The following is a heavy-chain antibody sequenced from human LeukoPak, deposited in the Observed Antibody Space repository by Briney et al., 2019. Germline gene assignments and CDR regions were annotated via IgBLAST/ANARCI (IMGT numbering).Heavy chain of an antibody. V-gene: IGHV1-2*02. D-gene: IGHD3-9*01. CDR2: IKPNSGGT. J-gene: IGHJ4*02. CDR3: ARGPHGRIYDILTGFDY. CDR1: GYTFTGYY. Sequence: ASVKVSCKASGYTFTGYYLHWVRQAPGQGLEWMGWIKPNSGGTNYAQKFQGRVTMTRDTSISTAYMELSRLRSDDTAVYYCARGPHGRIYDILTGFDYWGQGTLVTVSS.